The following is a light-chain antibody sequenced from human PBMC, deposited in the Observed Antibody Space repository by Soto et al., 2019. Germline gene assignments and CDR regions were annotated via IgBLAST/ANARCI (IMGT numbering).Light chain of an antibody. V-gene: IGKV3-20*01. J-gene: IGKJ5*01. CDR2: GAI. CDR3: QQYGSSPYT. Sequence: EIVLTQSPGTLSLSPGERATLSCRASQSLHFSYLAWYQQKSGQAPRLLIHGAISRAAGIPDRFSGSDSGRDFTLIINGVKPEDSAVYYCQQYGSSPYTFGRGTRLEI. CDR1: QSLHFSY.